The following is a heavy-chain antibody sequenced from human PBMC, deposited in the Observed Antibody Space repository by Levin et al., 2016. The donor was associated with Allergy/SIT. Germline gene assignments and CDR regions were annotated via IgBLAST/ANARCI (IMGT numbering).Heavy chain of an antibody. J-gene: IGHJ5*02. D-gene: IGHD2-2*01. CDR2: IYYSGST. V-gene: IGHV4-59*01. CDR1: GGSISGYY. Sequence: SETLSLTCTVSGGSISGYYWSWIRQPPGKGLEWIGYIYYSGSTNYNPSLKSRVTISVDTSKNQFSLKVSSVTAADTAVYYCAGEYLEYQLPRFDPWGQGTLVTVSS. CDR3: AGEYLEYQLPRFDP.